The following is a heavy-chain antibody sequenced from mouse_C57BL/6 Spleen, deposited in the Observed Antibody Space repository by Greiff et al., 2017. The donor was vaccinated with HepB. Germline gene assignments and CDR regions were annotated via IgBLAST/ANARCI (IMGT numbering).Heavy chain of an antibody. Sequence: EVQLQQSGPELVKPGASVKISCKASGYTFTDYYMNWVKQSHGKSLEWIGDINPNNGGTSYNQKFKGKATLTVDKSSSTAYMELRSLTSEDSAVYYCARLRISYDPFAYWGQGTLVTVSA. D-gene: IGHD2-4*01. J-gene: IGHJ3*01. CDR2: INPNNGGT. V-gene: IGHV1-26*01. CDR3: ARLRISYDPFAY. CDR1: GYTFTDYY.